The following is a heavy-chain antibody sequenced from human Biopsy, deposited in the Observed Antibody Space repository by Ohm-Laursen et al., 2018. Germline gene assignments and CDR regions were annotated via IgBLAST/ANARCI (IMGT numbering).Heavy chain of an antibody. V-gene: IGHV4-59*11. CDR3: ARDSGILNYGSFKYYHYYGMDV. CDR1: GGSFTGHY. Sequence: SETLSLTCTVSGGSFTGHYWSWIRQPPGKGPEWIGHISYTGYTSYNASLKSRVTISVDTSRNHFSLRLSSLTAADTAVYYCARDSGILNYGSFKYYHYYGMDVWGQGTKVTVSS. J-gene: IGHJ6*02. D-gene: IGHD4-17*01. CDR2: ISYTGYT.